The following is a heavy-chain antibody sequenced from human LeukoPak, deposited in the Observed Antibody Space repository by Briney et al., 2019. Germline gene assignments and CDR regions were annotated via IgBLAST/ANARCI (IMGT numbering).Heavy chain of an antibody. CDR3: ARAGALGGHDF. D-gene: IGHD3-16*01. V-gene: IGHV3-30*04. CDR1: GFTFSKYA. Sequence: GGSLRLSCAASGFTFSKYAMHWVCQAPGKGLEWVAVISYDGSNKYYADSVKGRFTISRDNSKNTLYVQMNSLRAEDTAVYYCARAGALGGHDFWGQGSLVTVSS. CDR2: ISYDGSNK. J-gene: IGHJ4*02.